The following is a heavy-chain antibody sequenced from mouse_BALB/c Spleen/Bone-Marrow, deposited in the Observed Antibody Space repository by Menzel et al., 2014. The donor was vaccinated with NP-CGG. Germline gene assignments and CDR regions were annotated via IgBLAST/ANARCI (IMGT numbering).Heavy chain of an antibody. CDR2: ISTYYGDA. CDR3: AREAGPWYFDV. V-gene: IGHV1S137*01. J-gene: IGHJ1*01. Sequence: VQLVESGAELVRPGVSVKISCKGSGYTFTDYAMYWVKQSHAKSLEWIGIISTYYGDASYNQKFKGKATMTVDKSSSTAYMELARLTSEDSAICYCAREAGPWYFDVWGAGTTVTVSS. CDR1: GYTFTDYA.